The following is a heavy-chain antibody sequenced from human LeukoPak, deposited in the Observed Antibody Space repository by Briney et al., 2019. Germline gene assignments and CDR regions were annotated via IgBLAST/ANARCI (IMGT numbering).Heavy chain of an antibody. CDR1: GYSFTSYW. Sequence: GESLKISCKGSGYSFTSYWIGWVRQMPGKGLEWMGIIYPGDSDTRYSPSFQGLVTISADKSISTAYLQWSSLKASDTAMYYCARRDNDFWSGYNNWFDPWGQGTLVTVSS. V-gene: IGHV5-51*01. CDR3: ARRDNDFWSGYNNWFDP. D-gene: IGHD3-3*01. CDR2: IYPGDSDT. J-gene: IGHJ5*02.